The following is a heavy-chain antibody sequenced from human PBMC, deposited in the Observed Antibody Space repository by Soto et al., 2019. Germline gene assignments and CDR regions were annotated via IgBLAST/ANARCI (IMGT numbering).Heavy chain of an antibody. CDR1: GGSISSYY. D-gene: IGHD1-26*01. CDR3: ARRYGGNSDY. J-gene: IGHJ4*02. CDR2: IYYSGST. Sequence: ETLSLTCTVSGGSISSYYWSEIRQPPGKGLEWIGYIYYSGSTNYNPSLKSRVTISVDTSKNQFSLKVRSVTAADTAVYYCARRYGGNSDYWGQGTLVTVSS. V-gene: IGHV4-59*01.